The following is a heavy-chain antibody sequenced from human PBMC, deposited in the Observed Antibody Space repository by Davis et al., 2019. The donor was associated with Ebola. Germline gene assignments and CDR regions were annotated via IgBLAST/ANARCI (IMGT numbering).Heavy chain of an antibody. D-gene: IGHD2-15*01. CDR2: IKQDGSEK. CDR1: GFTFSSYA. J-gene: IGHJ4*02. CDR3: AKDRYIVVVVAAPVDY. V-gene: IGHV3-7*01. Sequence: GESLKISCAASGFTFSSYAMSWVRQAPGKGLEWVANIKQDGSEKYYADSVKGRFTISRDNSKNTLYLQMNSLRAEDTAVYYCAKDRYIVVVVAAPVDYWGQGTLVTVSS.